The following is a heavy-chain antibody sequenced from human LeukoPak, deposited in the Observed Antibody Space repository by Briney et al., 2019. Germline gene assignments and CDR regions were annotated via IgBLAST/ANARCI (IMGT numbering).Heavy chain of an antibody. D-gene: IGHD6-13*01. J-gene: IGHJ4*02. Sequence: TGGSLRLSCAASGFTFSHYGMHWVRQAPGKGLEWLAFTPYDGSYEYYADSVKGRFTISRDNSKNTLYLQMNSLRTEDTAFYYCAKYEALPTAALAYWGQGTLVTVSS. CDR2: TPYDGSYE. CDR3: AKYEALPTAALAY. V-gene: IGHV3-30*02. CDR1: GFTFSHYG.